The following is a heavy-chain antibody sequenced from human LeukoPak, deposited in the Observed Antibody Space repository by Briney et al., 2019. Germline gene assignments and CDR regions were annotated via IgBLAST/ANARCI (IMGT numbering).Heavy chain of an antibody. CDR3: SNGRTIFYYSMAV. J-gene: IGHJ6*03. CDR1: VYTFTSYG. D-gene: IGHD2-8*01. V-gene: IGHV1-2*07. Sequence: GASVKVSCKASVYTFTSYGISWVRQAPGQGLEWMGWINPHSGGTNYAHKIQRRVTMTRDTSMTTACIDLISLRSDDPAVYYFSNGRTIFYYSMAVWRKGSSVTIYS. CDR2: INPHSGGT.